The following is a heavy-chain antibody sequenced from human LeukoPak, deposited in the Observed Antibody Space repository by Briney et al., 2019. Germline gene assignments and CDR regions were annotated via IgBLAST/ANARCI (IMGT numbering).Heavy chain of an antibody. CDR3: ARQPEEKRWLQLRSFYYYYMDV. CDR1: GYSVTRCW. Sequence: GESLKISCMGSGYSVTRCWIGWGREIPGKGMEWMGNIYPGDSDTRYSPSFQGQVTISADKSISTAYLQWSSLKASDTAMYYCARQPEEKRWLQLRSFYYYYMDVWGKGTTVTVSS. CDR2: IYPGDSDT. V-gene: IGHV5-51*01. D-gene: IGHD5-24*01. J-gene: IGHJ6*03.